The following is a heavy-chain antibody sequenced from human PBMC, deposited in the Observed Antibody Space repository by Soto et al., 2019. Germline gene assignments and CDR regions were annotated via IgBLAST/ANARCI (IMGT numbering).Heavy chain of an antibody. D-gene: IGHD1-1*01. V-gene: IGHV3-33*01. CDR2: IWYDGSNK. Sequence: QVQLVESGGGVVQPGRSLRLSCAASGFTFSSYGMHWVRQAPGKGLEWVAVIWYDGSNKNYADSVKGRFTISRDNSKNTLYLQMNSLRAEDTAVYYCARDPSPGENWFDPWGQGTLVTVSS. CDR1: GFTFSSYG. J-gene: IGHJ5*02. CDR3: ARDPSPGENWFDP.